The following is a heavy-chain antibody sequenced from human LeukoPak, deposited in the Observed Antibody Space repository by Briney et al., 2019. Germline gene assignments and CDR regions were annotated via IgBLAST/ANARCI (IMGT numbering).Heavy chain of an antibody. CDR1: GFSFSDYY. Sequence: GGSLRLSCAASGFSFSDYYMSWIRQAPGKGLEWVSYISSSGSYTNYADSVKGRFTISRDNAKNSLYLQMNSLRAEDTAVYYCARVRGYTGMVDYWGQGTLVTVSP. D-gene: IGHD5-18*01. CDR2: ISSSGSYT. V-gene: IGHV3-11*05. J-gene: IGHJ4*02. CDR3: ARVRGYTGMVDY.